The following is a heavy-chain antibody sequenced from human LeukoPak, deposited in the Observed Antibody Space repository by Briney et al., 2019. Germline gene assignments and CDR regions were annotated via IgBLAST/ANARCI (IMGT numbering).Heavy chain of an antibody. CDR2: IIPIFGTA. J-gene: IGHJ4*02. D-gene: IGHD5-24*01. CDR3: ARGLFAQRWLLNSGYYFAY. V-gene: IGHV1-69*05. Sequence: GASVKVSCKASGGTFSSYTISWVRQAPGQGLEWMGGIIPIFGTANYAQKFQGRVTITRNTSISTAYMELSSLRSEDTAVYYCARGLFAQRWLLNSGYYFAYWGQGTLVTVSS. CDR1: GGTFSSYT.